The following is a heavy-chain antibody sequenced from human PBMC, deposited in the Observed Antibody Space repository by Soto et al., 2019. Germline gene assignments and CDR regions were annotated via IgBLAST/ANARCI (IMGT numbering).Heavy chain of an antibody. J-gene: IGHJ4*02. CDR1: GGSISSYY. V-gene: IGHV4-59*08. CDR3: ARVRFLEWLIDY. D-gene: IGHD3-3*01. CDR2: IYYSGST. Sequence: SETLSLTCTVSGGSISSYYWSWIRQPPGKGLEWIGYIYYSGSTNYNPSLKSRVTISVDTSKNQFSLKLSSVTAADTAVYYCARVRFLEWLIDYWGQGTLVTVSS.